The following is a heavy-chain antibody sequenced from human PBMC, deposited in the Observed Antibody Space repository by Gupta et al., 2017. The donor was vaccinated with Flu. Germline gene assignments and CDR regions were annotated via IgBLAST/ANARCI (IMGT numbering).Heavy chain of an antibody. CDR3: ARRGDCSSISGDSYYYYDYIDV. V-gene: IGHV4-39*01. Sequence: QLQLQESGPGLVKPSETLSLTCTVSGDSISSSDYYWGWIRQSPGKGLEWIGSIHYSGSTYYNPSLRSRVTISVDTSEKQFSLKLRSVTAADTAVYYCARRGDCSSISGDSYYYYDYIDVWGKGTTVTVSS. J-gene: IGHJ6*03. D-gene: IGHD2-2*01. CDR2: IHYSGST. CDR1: GDSISSSDYY.